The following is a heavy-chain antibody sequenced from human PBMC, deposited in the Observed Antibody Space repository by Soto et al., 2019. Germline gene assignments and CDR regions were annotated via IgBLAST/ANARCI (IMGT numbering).Heavy chain of an antibody. V-gene: IGHV4-59*01. D-gene: IGHD3-10*01. J-gene: IGHJ4*02. CDR3: GRAGRLLWFGGGWRES. CDR1: GGSITNYY. CDR2: IFYTGST. Sequence: LSLTCSVSGGSITNYYWSWVRQPPGKGLEWIGYIFYTGSTNYNPSLKSRVTISLDTSKNQFSLRLSSVTAADTAVYYCGRAGRLLWFGGGWRESWGKGTLVNVSA.